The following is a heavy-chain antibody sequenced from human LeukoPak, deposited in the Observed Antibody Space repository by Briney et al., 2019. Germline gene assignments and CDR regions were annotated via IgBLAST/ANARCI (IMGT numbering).Heavy chain of an antibody. D-gene: IGHD2-2*01. J-gene: IGHJ5*02. CDR2: IIPIFGTA. CDR3: ARDRVVVVPAARTGWFDP. V-gene: IGHV1-69*05. Sequence: GASVKVSCKASGGTFSSYAISWVRQAPGQGLEWMGGIIPIFGTANYAQKFQGRVTITTDESTSTAYMELSSLRSEDTAVYYCARDRVVVVPAARTGWFDPWGQGTLVTVSS. CDR1: GGTFSSYA.